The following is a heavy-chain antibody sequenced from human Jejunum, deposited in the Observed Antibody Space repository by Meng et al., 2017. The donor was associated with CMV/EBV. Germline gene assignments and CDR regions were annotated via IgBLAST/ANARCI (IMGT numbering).Heavy chain of an antibody. CDR2: LHHSGAA. D-gene: IGHD3-10*01. CDR1: SIRTYC. V-gene: IGHV4-59*01. J-gene: IGHJ5*02. Sequence: SIRTYCGSWIRQSPGKGLEWVGYLHHSGAANHNPSLWSRVIMSVDTSNNQFSLKLTYVTAADTAVYYCARDSYHYGSSTYNWFDPWGQGILVTVSS. CDR3: ARDSYHYGSSTYNWFDP.